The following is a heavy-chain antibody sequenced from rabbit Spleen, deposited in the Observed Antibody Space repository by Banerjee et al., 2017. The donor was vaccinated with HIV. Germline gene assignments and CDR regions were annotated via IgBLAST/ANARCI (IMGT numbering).Heavy chain of an antibody. V-gene: IGHV1S45*01. CDR3: ARGEHFSVGFSAFAIYLDL. CDR2: IDTSSGNT. J-gene: IGHJ6*01. Sequence: QEQLVESGGGLVKPEGSLTLTCTASGFSISSYYMNWVRQAPGKGLEWIGCIDTSSGNTAYATWAKGRFTISKTSSTTVTLQMTSLTAADTATYFCARGEHFSVGFSAFAIYLDLWGPGTLVTVS. D-gene: IGHD6-1*01. CDR1: GFSISSYYM.